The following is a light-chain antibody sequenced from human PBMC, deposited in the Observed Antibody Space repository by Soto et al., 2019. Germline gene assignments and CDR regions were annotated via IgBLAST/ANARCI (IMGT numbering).Light chain of an antibody. Sequence: QSVLTQPASVSGSPGQSITISCNGTSSDVGGFNSVSWYQLRPGTAPKLILYDVVDRPSGVSYRFSGSKSGNTASLTISGLQAADEADYFCSSYTSTMTNVFGSGTKLTVL. J-gene: IGLJ1*01. V-gene: IGLV2-14*03. CDR2: DVV. CDR3: SSYTSTMTNV. CDR1: SSDVGGFNS.